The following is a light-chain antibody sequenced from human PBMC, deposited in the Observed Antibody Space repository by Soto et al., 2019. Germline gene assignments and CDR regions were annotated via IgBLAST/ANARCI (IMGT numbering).Light chain of an antibody. CDR2: AAS. CDR3: LHYYRYPRT. V-gene: IGKV1-8*01. J-gene: IGKJ1*01. CDR1: QGGSSY. Sequence: AIRMTQSPSSFAASTGDRVTITCRARQGGSSYLAWYQHKPVHTPKLMIYAASTLKSGFPSRFSGSGSGTDFTITISSLQAEDFATYDCLHYYRYPRTFGQGTNVEIK.